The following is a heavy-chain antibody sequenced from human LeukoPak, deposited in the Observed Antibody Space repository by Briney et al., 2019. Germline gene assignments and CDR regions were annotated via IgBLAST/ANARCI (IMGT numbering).Heavy chain of an antibody. J-gene: IGHJ4*02. CDR1: GFTFSSYS. V-gene: IGHV3-48*01. Sequence: GGSLRLSCAASGFTFSSYSMNWVRQAPGKGLEWVSYISSSSSTIYYADSVKGRFTISRDNAKNSLYLQMNSLRAEDTAVYYCARDVHPAVVTFFDFWGQGTPVTVSS. CDR3: ARDVHPAVVTFFDF. CDR2: ISSSSSTI. D-gene: IGHD4-23*01.